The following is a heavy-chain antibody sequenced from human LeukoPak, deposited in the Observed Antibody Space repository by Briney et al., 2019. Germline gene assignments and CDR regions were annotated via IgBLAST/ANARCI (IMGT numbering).Heavy chain of an antibody. J-gene: IGHJ5*02. CDR3: ARGVSSWYVNWFDP. CDR1: GFTFSSYG. V-gene: IGHV3-33*01. Sequence: GRSLRLSCAASGFTFSSYGMHWVRQAPGKGLEWVAVIWYDGSNKYYADSVKGRFTISRDNSKNTLYPQMNSLRAEDTAVYYCARGVSSWYVNWFDPWGQGTLVTVSS. CDR2: IWYDGSNK. D-gene: IGHD6-13*01.